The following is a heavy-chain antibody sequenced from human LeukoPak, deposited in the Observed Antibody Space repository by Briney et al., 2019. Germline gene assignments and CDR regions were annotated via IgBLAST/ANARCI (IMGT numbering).Heavy chain of an antibody. D-gene: IGHD2-2*01. CDR1: GGSISSSSYY. V-gene: IGHV4-39*07. Sequence: SETLSLTCTVSGGSISSSSYYWGWIRQPPGKGLEWIGSIYYSGSTYYNPSLKSRVTISVDTSKNQFSLKLSSVTAADTAVYYCASDSSTSWYSFDYWGQGTLVTVSS. J-gene: IGHJ4*02. CDR3: ASDSSTSWYSFDY. CDR2: IYYSGST.